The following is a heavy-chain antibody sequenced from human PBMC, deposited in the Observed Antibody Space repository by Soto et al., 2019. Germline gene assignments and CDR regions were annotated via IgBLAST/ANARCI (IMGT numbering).Heavy chain of an antibody. V-gene: IGHV1-18*01. J-gene: IGHJ4*02. CDR1: GSTITAYG. Sequence: QVQLVQSGDEVKQPGASVKVSCKASGSTITAYGISWVRQAPGQGLEWMAWISSHNGNTYYAQNLQGRVTMTTDTYTSTAYIELRSLRSDDTAVYYCAGSSIAAAGPFDYWGQGALVTVSS. CDR3: AGSSIAAAGPFDY. CDR2: ISSHNGNT. D-gene: IGHD6-13*01.